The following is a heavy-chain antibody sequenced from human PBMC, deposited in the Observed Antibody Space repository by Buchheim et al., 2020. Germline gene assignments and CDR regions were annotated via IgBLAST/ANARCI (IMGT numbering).Heavy chain of an antibody. D-gene: IGHD3-10*01. V-gene: IGHV3-7*03. CDR3: ARDRDVLLWFGEENGEYGMDV. J-gene: IGHJ6*02. Sequence: EVQLVESGGGLVQPGGSLRLSCAASGFTFSSYWMSWVRQAPGKGLEWVANIKQDGSEKYYVDSVKGRFTISRDNAKNSLYLQMNSLRAEDTAVYYCARDRDVLLWFGEENGEYGMDVWGQGTT. CDR2: IKQDGSEK. CDR1: GFTFSSYW.